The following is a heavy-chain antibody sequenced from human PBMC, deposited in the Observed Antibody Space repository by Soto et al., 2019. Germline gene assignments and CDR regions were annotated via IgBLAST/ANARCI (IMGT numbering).Heavy chain of an antibody. V-gene: IGHV3-33*01. J-gene: IGHJ5*02. CDR1: GFTFSSYG. Sequence: QVQLVESGGGVVQPGRSLRLSCAASGFTFSSYGMHWVRQAPGEGLEWVAVIWYDGSNKYYADSVKGRFTISRDNSKNTLYLQMNSLRAEDTAVYYCARGSRYYYDSSGYYTNWFDPWGQGTLVTVSS. CDR3: ARGSRYYYDSSGYYTNWFDP. CDR2: IWYDGSNK. D-gene: IGHD3-22*01.